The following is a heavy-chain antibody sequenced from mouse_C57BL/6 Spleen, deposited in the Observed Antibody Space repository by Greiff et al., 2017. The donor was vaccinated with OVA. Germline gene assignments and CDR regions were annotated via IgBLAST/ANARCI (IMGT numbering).Heavy chain of an antibody. D-gene: IGHD2-2*01. Sequence: QVQLQQPGAELVMPGASVKLSCKASGYTFTSYWMHWVKQRPGQGLEWIGEIDPSDSDTNYNQKFKGKSTLTVDKSSSTAYMQLSSLTSEDSAVYYCARGVRGYAMDYWGQGTSVTVSS. J-gene: IGHJ4*01. CDR3: ARGVRGYAMDY. CDR1: GYTFTSYW. V-gene: IGHV1-69*01. CDR2: IDPSDSDT.